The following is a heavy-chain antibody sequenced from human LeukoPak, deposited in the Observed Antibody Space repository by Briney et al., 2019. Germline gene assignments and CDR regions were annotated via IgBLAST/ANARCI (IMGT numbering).Heavy chain of an antibody. CDR1: GYMLTSYC. D-gene: IGHD4-11*01. V-gene: IGHV5-51*01. J-gene: IGHJ4*02. CDR3: ARQGGSNDYNLTYY. CDR2: IYPGDSDT. Sequence: GESLQISCKGSGYMLTSYCSGWVRQMPGKGLEWMGIIYPGDSDTRYSPSFQGQVTISADKSISTAYLQWSSLKASDTAMYYCARQGGSNDYNLTYYWSQGTLVTVSS.